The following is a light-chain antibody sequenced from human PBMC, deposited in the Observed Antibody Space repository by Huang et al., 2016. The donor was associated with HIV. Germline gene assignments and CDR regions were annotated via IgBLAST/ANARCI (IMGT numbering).Light chain of an antibody. CDR2: DTS. Sequence: EIVLTQSPATLSLSPGERATLSCRASQSVGGYLAWNQQKPGKAPRLLIYDTSTRATGIPARFSGSGSETDFTLTISSLEPEDFAVYYCQQPGSFGQGTKVDIK. CDR3: QQPGS. V-gene: IGKV3-11*01. J-gene: IGKJ2*01. CDR1: QSVGGY.